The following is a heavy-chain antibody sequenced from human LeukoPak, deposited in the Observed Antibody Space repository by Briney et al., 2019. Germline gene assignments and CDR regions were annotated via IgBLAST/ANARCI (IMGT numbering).Heavy chain of an antibody. V-gene: IGHV1-3*01. Sequence: ASVKVSCKASGYTFSDYAMHWVRQAPGQRPEWMGWINAGNGNTKYSQKFQDRVTITRDTSANIAYVELSSLRSEDTAVYYCARGMGILMATIGRLEYWGQGTLVTVSS. D-gene: IGHD5-12*01. CDR3: ARGMGILMATIGRLEY. CDR1: GYTFSDYA. J-gene: IGHJ4*02. CDR2: INAGNGNT.